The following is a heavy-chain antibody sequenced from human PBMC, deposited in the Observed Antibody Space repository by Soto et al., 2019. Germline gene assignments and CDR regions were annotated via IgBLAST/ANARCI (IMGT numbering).Heavy chain of an antibody. CDR3: ARTNWGPYYYYGMDV. CDR1: GFTFSDYY. Sequence: QVQLVESGGGLVKPGGSLRLSFAASGFTFSDYYMSWIRQAPGKGLGWVSYISSSGSTIFYADSVKGRFTISKDNAKNSRYLQMNGLRAEDTAVYYCARTNWGPYYYYGMDVWGQGTTVTVSS. D-gene: IGHD7-27*01. J-gene: IGHJ6*02. CDR2: ISSSGSTI. V-gene: IGHV3-11*01.